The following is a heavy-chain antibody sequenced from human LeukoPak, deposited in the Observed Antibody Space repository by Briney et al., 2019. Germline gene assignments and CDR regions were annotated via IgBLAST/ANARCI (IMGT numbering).Heavy chain of an antibody. CDR3: ARRLTGYYTPLDY. J-gene: IGHJ4*02. Sequence: SETLSLTCTVSGGSISSYYWSWIRQPPGKGLEWIGYIYYSGSTNYNPSLKSRVTISVDTSKNQFFLKLSSVTAADTAVYYCARRLTGYYTPLDYWGQGTLVTVSS. V-gene: IGHV4-59*12. CDR2: IYYSGST. CDR1: GGSISSYY. D-gene: IGHD3-9*01.